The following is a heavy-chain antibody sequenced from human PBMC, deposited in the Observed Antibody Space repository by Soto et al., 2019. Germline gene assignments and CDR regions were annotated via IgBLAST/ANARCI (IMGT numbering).Heavy chain of an antibody. J-gene: IGHJ4*02. CDR2: IYYSGST. CDR3: ARRRAYCGGDCYFDY. V-gene: IGHV4-39*01. D-gene: IGHD2-21*02. Sequence: PSETLSLTCPVSGGSISSSSYYWGWIRQPPGKGLEWIGSIYYSGSTYYNPSLKSRVTISVDTSKNQFSLKLSSVTAADTAVYYCARRRAYCGGDCYFDYWGQGTLVTVSS. CDR1: GGSISSSSYY.